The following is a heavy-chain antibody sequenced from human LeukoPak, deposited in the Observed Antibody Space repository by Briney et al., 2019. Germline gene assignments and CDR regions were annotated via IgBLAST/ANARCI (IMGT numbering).Heavy chain of an antibody. CDR3: ARDRDIVVVPAALPYYGMDV. J-gene: IGHJ6*04. V-gene: IGHV4-34*01. CDR2: INHSGST. CDR1: GGSFSGYY. Sequence: SETLSLTCAVYGGSFSGYYWSWIRRPPGKGLEWIGEINHSGSTNYNPSLKSRVTISVDTSKNQFSLKLSSVTAADTAVYYCARDRDIVVVPAALPYYGMDVWGKGTTVTVSS. D-gene: IGHD2-2*01.